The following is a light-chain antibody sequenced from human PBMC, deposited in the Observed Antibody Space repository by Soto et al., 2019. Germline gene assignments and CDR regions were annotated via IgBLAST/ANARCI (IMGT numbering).Light chain of an antibody. J-gene: IGKJ4*01. CDR3: QQYGASPT. Sequence: EIVLTQSPGTLSLSPGERGTLSCRASQGVNSNYLAWYQHKPGQAPRLLIYGASTGATGIPDRFSGSGSGTDFTLTISRMEPEDFAVYFCQQYGASPTFGGGTKVDIK. CDR1: QGVNSNY. V-gene: IGKV3-20*01. CDR2: GAS.